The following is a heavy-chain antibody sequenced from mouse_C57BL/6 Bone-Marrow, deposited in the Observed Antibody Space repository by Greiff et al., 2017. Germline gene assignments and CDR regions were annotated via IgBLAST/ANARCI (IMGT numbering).Heavy chain of an antibody. Sequence: QVQLQQPGAELVKPGASVKLSCKASGYTFTSYWMHWVKQRPGRGLEWIGRIDPNSGGTKYNEKFKSKATLTVDTPSSTAYLQLSSLTSEDSAVYYCARGEVITSCLGFEGWGTGTTVSVAS. D-gene: IGHD1-1*01. CDR2: IDPNSGGT. J-gene: IGHJ1*03. CDR1: GYTFTSYW. V-gene: IGHV1-72*01. CDR3: ARGEVITSCLGFEG.